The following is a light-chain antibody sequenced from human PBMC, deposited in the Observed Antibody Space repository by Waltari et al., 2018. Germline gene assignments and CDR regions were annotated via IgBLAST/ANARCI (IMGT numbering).Light chain of an antibody. J-gene: IGKJ1*01. CDR3: QQYFSTPPT. V-gene: IGKV4-1*01. CDR2: WAS. CDR1: KSVLSSSNNKNF. Sequence: DIVMTQSPDSLAVSLGERATIDCKSSKSVLSSSNNKNFLAWYQQKPGQPPKLLSSWASTRESGVPDRFSGSGSGTDFTLTIRSLQAEDAAVYYCQQYFSTPPTFGQGTKVEIK.